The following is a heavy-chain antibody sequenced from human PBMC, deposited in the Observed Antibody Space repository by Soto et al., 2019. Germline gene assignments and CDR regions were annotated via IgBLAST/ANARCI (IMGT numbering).Heavy chain of an antibody. CDR3: ARVGYSDSSGYYYLFDY. Sequence: ASVKVSCKASGYTFTSYVISWVRQAPGQGLEWMGWISAYNGNTNYAQKLQGRVTMTTDTSTSTAYMELRSLRSDDTAVYYCARVGYSDSSGYYYLFDYWGQGTLVSVSS. D-gene: IGHD3-22*01. CDR1: GYTFTSYV. CDR2: ISAYNGNT. V-gene: IGHV1-18*01. J-gene: IGHJ4*02.